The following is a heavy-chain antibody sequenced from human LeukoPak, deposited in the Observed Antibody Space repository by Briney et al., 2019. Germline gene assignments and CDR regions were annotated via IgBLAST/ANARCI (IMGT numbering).Heavy chain of an antibody. D-gene: IGHD3-3*01. CDR2: MNPNSGNT. J-gene: IGHJ5*02. V-gene: IGHV1-8*03. CDR3: ARDLGVVTPRFDP. CDR1: GYTFTSYD. Sequence: ASVKVSCKASGYTFTSYDINWVRQAPGQGLEWMGCMNPNSGNTGYAQKFQGRVTIGRNISRSTAYMELTSLRSEDTAVYYCARDLGVVTPRFDPWGQGTLVIVSS.